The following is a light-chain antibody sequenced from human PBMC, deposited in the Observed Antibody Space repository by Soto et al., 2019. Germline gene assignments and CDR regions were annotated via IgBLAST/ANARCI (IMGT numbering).Light chain of an antibody. V-gene: IGLV2-14*01. CDR2: EVS. CDR1: SSDVGDYKF. CDR3: SSYTTSSTA. J-gene: IGLJ1*01. Sequence: QSALTQPASVSGSPGQSISISCTGTSSDVGDYKFVSWYQQHPGKAPKLMIYEVSYRPSGVSNRFSGSKSGNTASLTISGLQAEDEADYYCSSYTTSSTAFGTGTKLTVL.